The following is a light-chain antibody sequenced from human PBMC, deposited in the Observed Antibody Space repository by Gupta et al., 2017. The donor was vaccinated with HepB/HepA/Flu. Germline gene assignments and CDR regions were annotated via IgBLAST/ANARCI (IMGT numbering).Light chain of an antibody. Sequence: PHSVSGSPGQSVTISCTGTSSDVGGYNYVSWYQQHPGKVPKLMIYDVNKRPSGAPDRFSGSKSGNTASLTISGLQAEDEAEYYCCSYAGTYTVVFGGGTKLTVL. CDR1: SSDVGGYNY. CDR3: CSYAGTYTVV. V-gene: IGLV2-11*01. CDR2: DVN. J-gene: IGLJ2*01.